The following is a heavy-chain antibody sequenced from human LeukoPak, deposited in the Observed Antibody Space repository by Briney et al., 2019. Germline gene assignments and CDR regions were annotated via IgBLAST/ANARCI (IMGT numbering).Heavy chain of an antibody. CDR2: ISGSGDAT. D-gene: IGHD3-10*01. V-gene: IGHV3-23*01. Sequence: GGSLRLSCAASGFTFGSFAMSWVRQAPGKGPEWVSGISGSGDATFYADSVKGRFTISRDNSKGTLSLQMNSLRAEDTAVYYCAXDRXCHSRSCFFQSWGQGTLVTVSS. CDR1: GFTFGSFA. J-gene: IGHJ4*02. CDR3: AXDRXCHSRSCFFQS.